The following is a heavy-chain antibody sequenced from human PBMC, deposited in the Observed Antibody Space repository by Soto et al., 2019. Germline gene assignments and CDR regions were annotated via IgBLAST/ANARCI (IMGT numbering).Heavy chain of an antibody. J-gene: IGHJ6*02. CDR3: TTEGWDVVKNYYYYYGMDV. D-gene: IGHD1-26*01. V-gene: IGHV3-15*01. CDR1: GFTFSNAW. CDR2: IKSKTDGGTT. Sequence: NPGGSLRLSCAASGFTFSNAWMSWVRQAPGKGLEWVGRIKSKTDGGTTDYAAPVKGRFTISRDDPKNTLYLQMNSLKTEDTAVYYCTTEGWDVVKNYYYYYGMDVWGQGTTVTVSS.